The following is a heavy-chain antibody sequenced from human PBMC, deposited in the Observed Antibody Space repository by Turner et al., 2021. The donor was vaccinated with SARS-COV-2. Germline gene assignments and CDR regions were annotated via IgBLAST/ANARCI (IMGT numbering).Heavy chain of an antibody. Sequence: DVLLVESGGGLVRPGGSRTPTCPASGFTVSSNYMNSVRQAPVKGLEWVSVIYSGGSTYYADSVKGRFTISRHNSKNTLYLQMNSLRAEDTAVYYCASSSAYSSIWYLKHWGQGTLVTVSS. D-gene: IGHD6-13*01. CDR2: IYSGGST. J-gene: IGHJ4*02. V-gene: IGHV3-53*04. CDR1: GFTVSSNY. CDR3: ASSSAYSSIWYLKH.